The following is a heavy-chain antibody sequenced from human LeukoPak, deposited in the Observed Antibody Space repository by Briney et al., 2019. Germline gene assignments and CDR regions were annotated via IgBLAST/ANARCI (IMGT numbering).Heavy chain of an antibody. D-gene: IGHD3-10*01. CDR3: ARHDSIYFTMVRGVSLGWAFDI. CDR2: IYYSGST. J-gene: IGHJ3*02. V-gene: IGHV4-39*01. CDR1: GGSFSSSSYY. Sequence: KPSETLSLTCTVSGGSFSSSSYYWGWIRQPPGKGLEWIGSIYYSGSTYYNPSLKSRVTISVDTSKNQFSLKLSSVTAADTAVYYCARHDSIYFTMVRGVSLGWAFDIWGQGTMVTVSS.